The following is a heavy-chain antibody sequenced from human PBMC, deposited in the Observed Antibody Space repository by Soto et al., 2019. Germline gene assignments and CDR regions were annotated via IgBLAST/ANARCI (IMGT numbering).Heavy chain of an antibody. J-gene: IGHJ4*02. CDR1: GFTFADSA. D-gene: IGHD1-26*01. V-gene: IGHV1-58*01. Sequence: SVKVSCKASGFTFADSAVQWGRQARGQSLEWIGRIIVDSGNTKSAEKFTERVSMSWDMSTSTAFRELRSLSSDDTAVYYCATANNTSPFDYWGLGTLVTVSS. CDR2: IIVDSGNT. CDR3: ATANNTSPFDY.